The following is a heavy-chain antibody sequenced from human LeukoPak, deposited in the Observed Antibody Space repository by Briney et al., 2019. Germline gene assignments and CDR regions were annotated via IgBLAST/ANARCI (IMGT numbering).Heavy chain of an antibody. D-gene: IGHD1-26*01. CDR2: IYYSGST. J-gene: IGHJ5*02. CDR1: GGSISSSSYY. CDR3: ARHEYSGSYYGLSWFDP. Sequence: PSETLSLTCTVSGGSISSSSYYWGWIRQPPGKGLEWIVSIYYSGSTYYNPSLKGRVTISVDTSKNQLSLKLSSLTAADTTVYYCARHEYSGSYYGLSWFDPWGQGTLVTVSS. V-gene: IGHV4-39*01.